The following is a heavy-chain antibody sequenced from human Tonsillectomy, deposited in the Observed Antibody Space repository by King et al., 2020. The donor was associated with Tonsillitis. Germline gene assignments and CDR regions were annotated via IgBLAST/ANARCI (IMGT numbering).Heavy chain of an antibody. Sequence: VQLVESGGGLVQPGGSLRLSCAASGFTFSSYAMSWVRQAPGKGLEWVSAICGSGGSTYYAASVKGRFTISRANSQNTLYLQMNSLRAEDTAVYYCAKEGHITMIVVVIRRGFDYWGQGTLVTVSS. V-gene: IGHV3-23*04. D-gene: IGHD3-22*01. CDR1: GFTFSSYA. J-gene: IGHJ4*02. CDR2: ICGSGGST. CDR3: AKEGHITMIVVVIRRGFDY.